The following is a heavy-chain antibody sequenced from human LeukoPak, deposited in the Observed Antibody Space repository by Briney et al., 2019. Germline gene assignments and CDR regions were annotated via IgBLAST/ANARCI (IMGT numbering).Heavy chain of an antibody. Sequence: ASVKVSCKASGYTFTGYYMHWVRQAPGQGLEWMGWINPNSGGTNYAQKFQGRVTMTRDTSISTACMELSRLRSDDTAVYYCARSPISMVRGVIPFDYWGQGTLVTVSS. D-gene: IGHD3-10*01. V-gene: IGHV1-2*02. CDR2: INPNSGGT. CDR1: GYTFTGYY. CDR3: ARSPISMVRGVIPFDY. J-gene: IGHJ4*02.